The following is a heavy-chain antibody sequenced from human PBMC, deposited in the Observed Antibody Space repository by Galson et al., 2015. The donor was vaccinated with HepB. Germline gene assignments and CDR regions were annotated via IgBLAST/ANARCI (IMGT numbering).Heavy chain of an antibody. CDR1: GFTVSGSA. Sequence: SLRLACAASGFTVSGSAMSWVRQAPGTGAEWVSVISGSGGTKYYADSVNGWFTISRDNSKNTLYLQMNSLGAEDTAVYYCAKEEGYIFGLPDYWGQGVLVTVSS. D-gene: IGHD3-3*02. CDR2: ISGSGGTK. J-gene: IGHJ4*02. V-gene: IGHV3-23*01. CDR3: AKEEGYIFGLPDY.